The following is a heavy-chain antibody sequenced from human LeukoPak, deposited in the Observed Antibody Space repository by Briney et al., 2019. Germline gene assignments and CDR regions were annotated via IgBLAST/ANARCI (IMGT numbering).Heavy chain of an antibody. V-gene: IGHV3-21*01. D-gene: IGHD2-21*02. CDR2: VSSSSSYI. CDR1: GFTFSSYS. CDR3: ARGPYCGGDCYSDYYDSSGYPDRAAFDI. Sequence: GGSLRLSCAASGFTFSSYSMKWVRQAPGKGLEWVSSVSSSSSYIYYADSVKGRFTISRDNAKNSLYLQMNSLRAEDTAVYYCARGPYCGGDCYSDYYDSSGYPDRAAFDIWGQGTMVTVSS. J-gene: IGHJ3*02.